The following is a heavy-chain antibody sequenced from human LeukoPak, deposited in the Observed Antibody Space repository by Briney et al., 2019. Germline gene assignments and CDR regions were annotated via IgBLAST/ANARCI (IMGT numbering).Heavy chain of an antibody. CDR1: RFTFSNYG. J-gene: IGHJ6*02. CDR2: INSRSSTI. V-gene: IGHV3-48*02. Sequence: PGGSLRLSCAASRFTFSNYGVNWVRQAPGKGLEWVSYINSRSSTIYYADSVKGRFTVSRDNSKNSLFLQMNTLRDEDTAVYYCVRDSQDYSNYYYYYYGMDVWGQGTTVTVSS. CDR3: VRDSQDYSNYYYYYYGMDV. D-gene: IGHD4-11*01.